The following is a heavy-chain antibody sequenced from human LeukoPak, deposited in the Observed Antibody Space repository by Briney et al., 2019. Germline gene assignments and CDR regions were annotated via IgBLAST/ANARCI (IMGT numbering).Heavy chain of an antibody. CDR1: GFTFSSYS. CDR2: ISSSSSYI. J-gene: IGHJ3*02. Sequence: GGSLTLSCAPSGFTFSSYSMNWLRQAPGKGLEWVSSISSSSSYIYYADSVKGRFTISRDNAKNSLYLQMNSLRAEDTAVYYCARALPPLRYYDSSGYPDAFDIWGQGTMVTVSS. V-gene: IGHV3-21*01. CDR3: ARALPPLRYYDSSGYPDAFDI. D-gene: IGHD3-22*01.